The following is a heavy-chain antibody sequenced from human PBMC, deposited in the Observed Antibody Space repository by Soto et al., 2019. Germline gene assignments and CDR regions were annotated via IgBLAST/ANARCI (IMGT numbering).Heavy chain of an antibody. CDR1: GSNFPTYP. CDR2: INGANGNT. J-gene: IGHJ4*02. CDR3: ARAPSDILTH. D-gene: IGHD3-9*01. Sequence: GASVNVSCKASGSNFPTYPRHWLRQAAGQRLQWMGRINGANGNTKFPQKFQVRVTITRDTSISTAYMELSSLRSEDTAVYYCARAPSDILTHWGQGTLVTVSS. V-gene: IGHV1-3*01.